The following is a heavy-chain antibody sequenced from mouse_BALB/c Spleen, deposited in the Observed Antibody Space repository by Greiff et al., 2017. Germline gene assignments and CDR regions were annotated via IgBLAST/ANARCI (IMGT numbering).Heavy chain of an antibody. CDR3: ARSPATDWFAY. CDR1: GYTFTSYV. V-gene: IGHV1-14*01. CDR2: INPYNDGT. D-gene: IGHD3-1*01. J-gene: IGHJ3*01. Sequence: EVQLQQSGPELVKPGASVKMSCKASGYTFTSYVMHWVKQKPGQGLEWIGYINPYNDGTKYNEKFKGKATLTSDKSSSTAYMELSSLTSEDSAVYYCARSPATDWFAYWGQGTLVTVSA.